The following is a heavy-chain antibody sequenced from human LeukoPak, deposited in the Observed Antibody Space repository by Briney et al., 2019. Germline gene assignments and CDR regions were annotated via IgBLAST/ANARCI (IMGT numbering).Heavy chain of an antibody. D-gene: IGHD2-15*01. V-gene: IGHV4-31*03. Sequence: SETLSLTCTVSGGSISSGGYYWSWIRQHPGKGLEWIGYIYYSGSTYYNPSLKSRVTISVDTSKNQFSLKLSSVTAADTAVYYCARSVYIVVEYYFDCWGQGTLVTVSS. J-gene: IGHJ4*02. CDR1: GGSISSGGYY. CDR2: IYYSGST. CDR3: ARSVYIVVEYYFDC.